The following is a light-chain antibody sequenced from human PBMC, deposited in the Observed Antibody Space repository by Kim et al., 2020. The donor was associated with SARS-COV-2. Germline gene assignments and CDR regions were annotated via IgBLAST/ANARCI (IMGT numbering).Light chain of an antibody. CDR2: DAS. CDR3: QERNNWAPDA. Sequence: ETTLTQSPATLSLSPGERATLSCRASQTVSNYLAWYQQKPGQAPRLLIYDASNRATGLPDRFSGSGSGTDFTLTISDLEPEDFAVYYWQERNNWAPDASGRGTRLE. J-gene: IGKJ2*01. V-gene: IGKV3-11*01. CDR1: QTVSNY.